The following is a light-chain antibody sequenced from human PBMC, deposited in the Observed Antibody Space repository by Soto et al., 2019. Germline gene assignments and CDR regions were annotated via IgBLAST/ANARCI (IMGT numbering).Light chain of an antibody. CDR2: DVS. CDR1: SSDIGAYNY. Sequence: QSALTQPASVSGSPGQSITISCTGTSSDIGAYNYVSWYQQHPGKAPKLMIYDVSHRPAGVSYRFSGSKSGNTASLSISGLQAEDEADYYCSSYTRSSTLEFGGGTKLTVL. J-gene: IGLJ2*01. V-gene: IGLV2-14*03. CDR3: SSYTRSSTLE.